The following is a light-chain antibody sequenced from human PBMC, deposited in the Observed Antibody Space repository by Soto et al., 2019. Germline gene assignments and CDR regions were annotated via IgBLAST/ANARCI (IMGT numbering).Light chain of an antibody. CDR3: CSYADGRTVV. CDR1: SSDVGNYNL. J-gene: IGLJ2*01. V-gene: IGLV2-23*02. Sequence: QSALTQPVSVSGSPGQSITISCTGTSSDVGNYNLVSWYQQHPGKAPKLMIYEVSKRPSGISNRFSGSKSANTASLTISGLQAEDEADYYCCSYADGRTVVFGGGTKLTVL. CDR2: EVS.